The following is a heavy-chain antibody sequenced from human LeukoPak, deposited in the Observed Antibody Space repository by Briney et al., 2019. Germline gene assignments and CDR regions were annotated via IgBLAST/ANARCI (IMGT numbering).Heavy chain of an antibody. CDR2: ITHSGST. V-gene: IGHV4-39*07. J-gene: IGHJ4*02. CDR3: ASDYGDYVGYFDY. D-gene: IGHD4-17*01. CDR1: GGSINNYNYY. Sequence: PSETLSLTCTVSGGSINNYNYYWGWIRQPPGKGLEWIGEITHSGSTNYNPSLKSRVTISVDTSKNQFSLKLSSVTAADTAVYYCASDYGDYVGYFDYWGQGTLVTVSS.